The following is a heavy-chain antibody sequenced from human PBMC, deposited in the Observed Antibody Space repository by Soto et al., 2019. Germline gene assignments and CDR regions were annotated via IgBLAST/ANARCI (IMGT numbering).Heavy chain of an antibody. CDR2: ISAFNGNT. CDR3: ARDQQWLVPVPLNVDF. D-gene: IGHD6-19*01. CDR1: GYTFRDYG. V-gene: IGHV1-18*01. J-gene: IGHJ4*02. Sequence: QVQLVQSGAEVKKPGASMKVSCKASGYTFRDYGISWVRQAPGQGLEWMGWISAFNGNTNYTKKFQDRVTVTTDTSTNTAYMELRSLRSDDTAVYYCARDQQWLVPVPLNVDFWGPGTPVIVS.